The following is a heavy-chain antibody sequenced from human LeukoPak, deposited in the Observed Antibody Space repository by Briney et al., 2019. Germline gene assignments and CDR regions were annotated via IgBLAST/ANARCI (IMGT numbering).Heavy chain of an antibody. CDR2: ISPDGNLE. J-gene: IGHJ4*02. CDR1: GFTFTTFG. CDR3: AKINNNDDY. Sequence: GGSLRLSCAASGFTFTTFGIHWVRQAPGKGLEWVAAISPDGNLEYCTDSVKGRFTISRDNSMNMIYLQMSSLRGEDSALYYCAKINNNDDYWGQGTLVTVSS. D-gene: IGHD1/OR15-1a*01. V-gene: IGHV3-30*18.